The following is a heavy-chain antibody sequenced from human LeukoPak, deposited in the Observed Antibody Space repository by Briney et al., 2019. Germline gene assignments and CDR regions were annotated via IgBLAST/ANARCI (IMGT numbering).Heavy chain of an antibody. J-gene: IGHJ6*03. Sequence: GGSLRLSCAASGFTFDEYGMSWVRQAPGKGLEWVSGINWHGDSTDYADSVKGRFTISRDNAKNSVYLQMNSLRAEDTALYYCAREVSVGYSYDMDVWGKGTTVTISS. CDR1: GFTFDEYG. CDR2: INWHGDST. CDR3: AREVSVGYSYDMDV. V-gene: IGHV3-20*04. D-gene: IGHD2-2*01.